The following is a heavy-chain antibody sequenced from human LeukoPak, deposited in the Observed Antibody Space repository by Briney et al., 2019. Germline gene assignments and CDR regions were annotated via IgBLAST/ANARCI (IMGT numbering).Heavy chain of an antibody. Sequence: SETLSLTCAVSGGSISGGGYSWSWIRQPPGKGLEWIGYIYHSGSTYYNPSLKSRVTISVDRSKNQFSLKLSSVTAADTAVYYCARVKTAAFDYWGQGTLVTVSS. D-gene: IGHD1-1*01. J-gene: IGHJ4*02. CDR3: ARVKTAAFDY. V-gene: IGHV4-30-2*01. CDR1: GGSISGGGYS. CDR2: IYHSGST.